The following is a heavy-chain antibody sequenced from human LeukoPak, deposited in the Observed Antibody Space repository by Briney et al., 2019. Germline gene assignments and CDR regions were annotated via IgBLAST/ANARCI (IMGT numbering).Heavy chain of an antibody. D-gene: IGHD5-18*01. V-gene: IGHV1-8*01. J-gene: IGHJ4*02. CDR2: MNPNSGNT. Sequence: ASVKVSYKASGYTFTSYDISWVRQATGQGLECMGWMNPNSGNTGYAQKFQGRVTMTRNTSIGTAYMELTSLTSEDTAVYYCAISGMYGYVYWGQGSLVTVSS. CDR1: GYTFTSYD. CDR3: AISGMYGYVY.